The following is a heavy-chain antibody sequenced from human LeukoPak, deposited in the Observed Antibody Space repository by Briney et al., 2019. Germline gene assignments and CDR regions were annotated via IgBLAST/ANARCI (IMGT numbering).Heavy chain of an antibody. CDR1: GGSISSYY. V-gene: IGHV4-59*01. Sequence: SETLSLTCTVSGGSISSYYWSWIRQPPGKGLEWIGYIYYSGSTNYNPSLKSRVTISVDTSKNQFSLKLSSVTAADTAVYYCARVFRESSSSSGWPNGVDPWGQGTLVTVSS. D-gene: IGHD6-6*01. CDR3: ARVFRESSSSSGWPNGVDP. CDR2: IYYSGST. J-gene: IGHJ5*02.